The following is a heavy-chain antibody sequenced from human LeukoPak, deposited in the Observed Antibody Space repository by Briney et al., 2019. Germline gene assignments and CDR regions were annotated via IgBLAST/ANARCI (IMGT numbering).Heavy chain of an antibody. CDR3: ARAVGMATYYYYYYMDV. CDR2: INPSGGST. CDR1: GYTFTSYY. Sequence: ASVKVSCKASGYTFTSYYMHWVRQAPGQGLEWMGIINPSGGSTSYAQKFQGRVTMTRNTSISTAYMELSSLRSGDTAVYYCARAVGMATYYYYYYMDVWGKGTTVTVSS. V-gene: IGHV1-46*01. D-gene: IGHD5-24*01. J-gene: IGHJ6*03.